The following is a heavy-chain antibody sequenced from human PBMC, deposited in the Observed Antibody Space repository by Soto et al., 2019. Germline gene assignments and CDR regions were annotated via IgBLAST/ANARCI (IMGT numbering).Heavy chain of an antibody. CDR3: ARELRFGESPDY. D-gene: IGHD3-10*01. V-gene: IGHV1-8*01. J-gene: IGHJ4*02. Sequence: QVQLVQSGAEVKKPGASVKVSCKASGYTFTSYDINWVRQATGQGLEWMGWMNPNSGNTGYAQKFQGRVTMTRNTSISTAYMELSSLKSEDMAVYYCARELRFGESPDYWGQGTLVTVSS. CDR2: MNPNSGNT. CDR1: GYTFTSYD.